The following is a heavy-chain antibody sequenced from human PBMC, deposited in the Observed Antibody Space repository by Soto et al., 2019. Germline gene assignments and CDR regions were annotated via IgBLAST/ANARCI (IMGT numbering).Heavy chain of an antibody. D-gene: IGHD2-15*01. CDR1: GGSISSGGYY. CDR3: ARENSRGGNWFDP. V-gene: IGHV4-31*03. CDR2: IYYSGST. Sequence: SETLSLTCTVSGGSISSGGYYWSWIRQHPGKGLEWIGYIYYSGSTSYNPSLKNRVTISLDTSKNQFSLKLSSVTAADTAVYYCARENSRGGNWFDPWGQETLVTVSS. J-gene: IGHJ5*02.